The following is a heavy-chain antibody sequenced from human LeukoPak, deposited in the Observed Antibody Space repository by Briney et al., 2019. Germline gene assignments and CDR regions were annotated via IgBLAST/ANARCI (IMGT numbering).Heavy chain of an antibody. CDR3: ARAPLDSSGYYSPYFDY. J-gene: IGHJ4*02. CDR1: GGSISSGGYS. V-gene: IGHV4-31*03. Sequence: SQTLSLTCTVSGGSISSGGYSWSWIRQHPGKGLEWIGYIYYSGSTYYNPSLKSRVTISVDTSKNQFSLKLSSVTAADTAVYYCARAPLDSSGYYSPYFDYWGQGTLVTVSS. CDR2: IYYSGST. D-gene: IGHD3-22*01.